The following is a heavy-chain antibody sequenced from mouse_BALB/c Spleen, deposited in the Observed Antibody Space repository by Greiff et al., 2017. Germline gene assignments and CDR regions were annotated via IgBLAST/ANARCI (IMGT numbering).Heavy chain of an antibody. CDR3: ARNRYVAPDY. Sequence: EVQLVESGGGLVQPGGSRKLSCAASGFTFSGLGMHWVRQAPEQGLEWVAYISSGSSTIYYADTVKGRFTITRDNPKTTLFLHMTSLRSEDTAMYFYARNRYVAPDYWGQGTSLTVSS. J-gene: IGHJ4*01. D-gene: IGHD1-1*01. CDR2: ISSGSSTI. V-gene: IGHV5-17*02. CDR1: GFTFSGLG.